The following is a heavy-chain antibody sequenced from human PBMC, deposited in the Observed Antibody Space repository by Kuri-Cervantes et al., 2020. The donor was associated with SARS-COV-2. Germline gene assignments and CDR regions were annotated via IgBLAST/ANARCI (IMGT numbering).Heavy chain of an antibody. D-gene: IGHD3-16*02. CDR3: AKELYDYIWGSYLPHDAFDI. J-gene: IGHJ3*02. CDR1: GFTFSSYA. CDR2: ISWNSGSI. Sequence: GGSLRLSCAAPGFTFSSYAMSWVRQAPGKGLEWVSGISWNSGSIGYADSVKGRFTISRDNAKNSLYLQMNSLRAEDTALYYCAKELYDYIWGSYLPHDAFDIWGQGTMVTVSS. V-gene: IGHV3-9*01.